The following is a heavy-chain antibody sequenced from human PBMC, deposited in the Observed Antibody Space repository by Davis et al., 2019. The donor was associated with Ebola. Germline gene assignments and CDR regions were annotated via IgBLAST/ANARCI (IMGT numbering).Heavy chain of an antibody. CDR3: AKDLLWWSASDD. J-gene: IGHJ6*02. CDR1: GFTSSCCA. CDR2: IGSSSNGR. D-gene: IGHD2-21*01. Sequence: PGGSLRLSCTASGFTSSCCAMNWVRQAPGKGLEWVSGIGSSSNGRHYADSVKGRFTISRDDSKNTVYLQMNNLRAEDTAVYYCAKDLLWWSASDDWGQGTTVTVSS. V-gene: IGHV3-23*05.